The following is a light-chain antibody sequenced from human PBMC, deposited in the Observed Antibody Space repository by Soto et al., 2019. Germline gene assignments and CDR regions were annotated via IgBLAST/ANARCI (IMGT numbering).Light chain of an antibody. V-gene: IGLV1-40*01. CDR2: GNT. CDR3: PSYDSSLSAV. Sequence: QSVLTQPPSVSGAPGQRVTISCTGTSCNIGAGYDVHWYQQLPGTAPKLLIYGNTNRPSGVPDRFSASKSGTSASLAITGLQAEDEADYYCPSYDSSLSAVFGGGTKVTVL. CDR1: SCNIGAGYD. J-gene: IGLJ2*01.